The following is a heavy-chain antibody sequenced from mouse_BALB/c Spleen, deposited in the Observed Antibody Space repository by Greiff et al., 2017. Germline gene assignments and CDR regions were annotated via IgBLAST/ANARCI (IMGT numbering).Heavy chain of an antibody. CDR2: ISSGSSTI. D-gene: IGHD1-1*01. Sequence: DVMLVESGGGLVQPGGSRKLSCAASGFTFSSFGMHWVRQAPEKGLEWVAYISSGSSTIYYADTVKGRFTISRDNPKNTLFLQMTSLRSEDTAMYYCARAPVVAPVAMDYWGQGTSVTVSS. J-gene: IGHJ4*01. V-gene: IGHV5-17*02. CDR3: ARAPVVAPVAMDY. CDR1: GFTFSSFG.